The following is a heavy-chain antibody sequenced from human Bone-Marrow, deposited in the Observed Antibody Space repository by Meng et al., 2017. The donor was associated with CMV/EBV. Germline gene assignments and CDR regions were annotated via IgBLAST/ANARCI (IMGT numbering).Heavy chain of an antibody. D-gene: IGHD2-2*01. J-gene: IGHJ4*02. Sequence: GSLRLSCAVYGGSFSGYYWSWIRQPPGKGLEWIGEINHSGSTNYNPSLKSRVNISVDTSKNQFSLKLSSVTSADTAVYYCARGRRVVPAAVDSNNDYWGQGTLVTVSS. CDR1: GGSFSGYY. V-gene: IGHV4-34*01. CDR3: ARGRRVVPAAVDSNNDY. CDR2: INHSGST.